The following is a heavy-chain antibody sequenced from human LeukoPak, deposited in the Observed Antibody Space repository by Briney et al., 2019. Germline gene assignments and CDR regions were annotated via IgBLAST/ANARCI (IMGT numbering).Heavy chain of an antibody. J-gene: IGHJ6*02. CDR3: AKGMVRGDNSYYYGMDV. CDR2: ISGSGGST. CDR1: GFTFSSYA. V-gene: IGHV3-23*01. D-gene: IGHD3-10*01. Sequence: GGSLRLSCAASGFTFSSYAMSWVRQAPGKGLEWVSAISGSGGSTYYADSVKGRFTISRDNSKNTLYLQMNSLRAEDTAVYYCAKGMVRGDNSYYYGMDVWGQGTTVTVSS.